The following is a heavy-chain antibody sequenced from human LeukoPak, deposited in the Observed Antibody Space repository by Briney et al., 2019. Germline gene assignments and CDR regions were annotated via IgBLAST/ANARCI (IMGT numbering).Heavy chain of an antibody. Sequence: SETLPLTCSVSGASISSGSNYWGWIRQPPGKGLEWIAHISSSGSAIYNPSLMSRVSMAVDTSKNQFSLRLISVTAADTAVYYCAREWSGFDFWGQGIMVTVSS. J-gene: IGHJ3*01. CDR2: ISSSGSA. V-gene: IGHV4-61*01. D-gene: IGHD2-15*01. CDR1: GASISSGSNY. CDR3: AREWSGFDF.